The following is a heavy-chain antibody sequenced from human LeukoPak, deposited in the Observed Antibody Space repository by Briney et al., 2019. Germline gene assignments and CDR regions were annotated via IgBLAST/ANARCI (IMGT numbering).Heavy chain of an antibody. J-gene: IGHJ4*02. CDR3: ARNFYACSGYYLDDFYFDL. V-gene: IGHV4-39*06. CDR1: GASIISDTDY. Sequence: SETLSLTFTVSGASIISDTDYWGWIRQPPGKGLEWFGSIYYSGSTYYSPSLKSRVPMSLHTSTNQFTLKLISVTAANTALYYCARNFYACSGYYLDDFYFDLWGQGTLVTVSS. CDR2: IYYSGST. D-gene: IGHD3-22*01.